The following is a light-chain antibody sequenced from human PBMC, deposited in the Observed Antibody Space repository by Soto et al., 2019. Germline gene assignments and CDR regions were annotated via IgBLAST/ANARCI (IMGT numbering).Light chain of an antibody. CDR3: QQYGSSPWT. CDR1: QSVSSSY. J-gene: IGKJ1*01. CDR2: GAS. V-gene: IGKV3-20*01. Sequence: EIVLTQSPGTLSLSPGERATLSCRASQSVSSSYLAWYQQKPGQAPRLLIYGASSRATGIPDRFSGSGYGTVFTLTISRLEPEDFAVYYCQQYGSSPWTFGQGTKVEIK.